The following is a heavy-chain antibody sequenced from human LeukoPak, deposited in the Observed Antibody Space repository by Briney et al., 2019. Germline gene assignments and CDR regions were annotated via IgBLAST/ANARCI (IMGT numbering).Heavy chain of an antibody. CDR3: ARVGY. V-gene: IGHV3-21*01. CDR1: GFTFSSYS. Sequence: GGSLRLSCAASGFTFSSYSMNWVRQAPGKGLEWVSSISSSSSFIYYADSVKGRFTTSSDNAKTSLSLQMNSLRAEDTAVSYCARVGYWGKGTLVTVSS. CDR2: ISSSSSFI. J-gene: IGHJ4*02.